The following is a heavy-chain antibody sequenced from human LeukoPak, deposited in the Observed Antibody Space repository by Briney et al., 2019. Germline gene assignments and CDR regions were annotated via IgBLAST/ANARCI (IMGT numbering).Heavy chain of an antibody. CDR2: IRDSGGEM. CDR1: GFSFSLYP. D-gene: IGHD1-1*01. J-gene: IGHJ4*02. V-gene: IGHV3-48*01. CDR3: ARDHNWAFDF. Sequence: GGSLRLSCAASGFSFSLYPMNWVRQAPGKGLEWLSNIRDSGGEMYYADSVKGRFTITRDNAKNTLYLQMNGLRVEDTAVHFCARDHNWAFDFWGRGSLVTVSS.